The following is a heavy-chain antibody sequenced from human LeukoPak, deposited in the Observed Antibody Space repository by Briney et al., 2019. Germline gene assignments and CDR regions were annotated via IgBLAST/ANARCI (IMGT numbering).Heavy chain of an antibody. J-gene: IGHJ6*03. V-gene: IGHV3-21*06. CDR1: GFTFNTYS. CDR2: IDSSGGYM. D-gene: IGHD3-3*01. Sequence: GGSLRLSCAASGFTFNTYSMNWARQAPGKGLEWVSSIDSSGGYMFYADSVKGRFIISRDNAKDSLYLQMNSLRAEDTAVYYCARDVYDFWSGYPYYYYYMDVWGKGTTVTVSS. CDR3: ARDVYDFWSGYPYYYYYMDV.